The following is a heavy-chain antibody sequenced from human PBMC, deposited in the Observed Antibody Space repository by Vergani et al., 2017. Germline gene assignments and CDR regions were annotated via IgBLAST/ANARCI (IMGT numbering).Heavy chain of an antibody. CDR2: IWYDGSNK. V-gene: IGHV3-33*01. CDR3: ATKSCGTPGCQIGYFRE. D-gene: IGHD1-1*01. CDR1: GFTFSSYG. J-gene: IGHJ1*01. Sequence: QVQLVESGGGVVQPGRSLRLSCAASGFTFSSYGMHWVRQAPGKGLEWVAVIWYDGSNKYYADSVKGRFTISRDNSKNTLYLQMNSLRAEETAVYYCATKSCGTPGCQIGYFREWGQGTLVTVSS.